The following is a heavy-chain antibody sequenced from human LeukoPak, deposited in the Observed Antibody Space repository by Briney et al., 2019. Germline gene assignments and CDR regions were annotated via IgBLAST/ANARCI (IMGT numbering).Heavy chain of an antibody. D-gene: IGHD1-7*01. CDR1: GGSIGSSSYY. J-gene: IGHJ5*02. CDR2: IYYSGST. Sequence: SETLSLTCTVSGGSIGSSSYYWGWIRQPPGKGLEWIGSIYYSGSTYYNPSLKSRVTISVDTSKNQFSLKLSSVTAADTAVYYCAWENWTYVDWFDPWGQGTLVTVSS. V-gene: IGHV4-39*07. CDR3: AWENWTYVDWFDP.